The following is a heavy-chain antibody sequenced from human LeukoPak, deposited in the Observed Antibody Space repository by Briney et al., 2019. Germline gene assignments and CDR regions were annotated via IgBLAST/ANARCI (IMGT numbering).Heavy chain of an antibody. CDR2: INPSGGST. CDR3: ARGKTYYYDSSGPDYFDY. V-gene: IGHV1-46*01. Sequence: ASVKVSWKTSGYTFASYGMTWVRQAPGQGLEWMGIINPSGGSTSYAQKFQGRVTMTRDTSTSTVYMELSSLRSEDTAVYYCARGKTYYYDSSGPDYFDYWGQGTLVTVSS. CDR1: GYTFASYG. J-gene: IGHJ4*02. D-gene: IGHD3-22*01.